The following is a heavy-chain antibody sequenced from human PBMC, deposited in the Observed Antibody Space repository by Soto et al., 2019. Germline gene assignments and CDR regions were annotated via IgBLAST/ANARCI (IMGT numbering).Heavy chain of an antibody. CDR1: GFTFSSYQ. V-gene: IGHV3-48*03. CDR3: ARDLITTFGVPTNDC. J-gene: IGHJ4*02. Sequence: GGSLRLSCAASGFTFSSYQMNWVRQAPGKGLEWISYITSSGSTIYYADSVKGRFTISRHNAKNSLYLQMNSLRAEDTAVYYCARDLITTFGVPTNDCWGQGTLVTVS. CDR2: ITSSGSTI. D-gene: IGHD3-3*01.